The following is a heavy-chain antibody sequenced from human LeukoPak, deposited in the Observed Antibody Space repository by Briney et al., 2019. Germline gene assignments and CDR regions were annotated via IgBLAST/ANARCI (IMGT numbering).Heavy chain of an antibody. D-gene: IGHD5-24*01. CDR3: AKSGYNRFDY. CDR2: ISGSAATT. V-gene: IGHV3-23*01. CDR1: GFSFSTSA. Sequence: GGSLRLSCAASGFSFSTSAMSWVRHAPGKGLEWVSTISGSAATTYYTDSVKGRFTISRDNSRDTVYLRMKSLRVEDTAVYYCAKSGYNRFDYWGQGTLVTVSS. J-gene: IGHJ4*02.